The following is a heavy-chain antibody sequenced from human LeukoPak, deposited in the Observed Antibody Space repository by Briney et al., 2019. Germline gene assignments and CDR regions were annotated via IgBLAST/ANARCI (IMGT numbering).Heavy chain of an antibody. D-gene: IGHD3-10*01. V-gene: IGHV3-21*01. J-gene: IGHJ1*01. Sequence: GGSLRLSCAASGFTFSSYSMNWVRQAPGKGLEWVSFISSSSRYIYYADSVKGRFTISRDNAKNSLYLQMNRLRAEDTAVYYCARDPRGGTLEHWGQGTLVTVSS. CDR2: ISSSSRYI. CDR1: GFTFSSYS. CDR3: ARDPRGGTLEH.